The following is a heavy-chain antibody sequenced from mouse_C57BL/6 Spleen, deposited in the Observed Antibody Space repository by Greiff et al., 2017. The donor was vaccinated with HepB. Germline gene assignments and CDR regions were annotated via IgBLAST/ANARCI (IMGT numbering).Heavy chain of an antibody. D-gene: IGHD2-5*01. CDR3: ARRAYSNYEDFYYAMDY. CDR2: IDPSDSYT. J-gene: IGHJ4*01. V-gene: IGHV1-50*01. Sequence: QVQLQQPGAELVKPGASVKLSCKASGYTFTSYWMQWVKQRPGQGLEWIGEIDPSDSYTNYNQKFKGKATLTVDTSSSTAYMQLSSLTSEDSAVYYCARRAYSNYEDFYYAMDYWGQGTSVTVSS. CDR1: GYTFTSYW.